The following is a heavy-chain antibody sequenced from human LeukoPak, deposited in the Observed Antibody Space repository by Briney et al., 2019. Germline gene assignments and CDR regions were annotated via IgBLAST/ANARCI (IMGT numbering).Heavy chain of an antibody. CDR3: ARTYSPFDY. CDR1: GFTFDDYA. D-gene: IGHD2-15*01. CDR2: ISWDGGST. J-gene: IGHJ4*02. Sequence: GGSLRLSCAASGFTFDDYAMHWVRHAPGKGLEWVSLISWDGGSTYYADSVKGRFTISRDNSKNSLYLQMNSLRAEDTALYYCARTYSPFDYWGQGTLVTVSS. V-gene: IGHV3-43D*03.